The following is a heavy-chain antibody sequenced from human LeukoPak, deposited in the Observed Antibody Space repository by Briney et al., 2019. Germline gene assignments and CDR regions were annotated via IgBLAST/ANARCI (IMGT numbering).Heavy chain of an antibody. Sequence: SETLSLTCTVSGGSISSGGYSWSWIRQHPGKGLEWIGYIYYSGSTYYNPSLKSRVTISVDTSKNQFSLKLSSVTAADTAVYYCASTSSRALRLGELSLHFDYWGQGTLVTVSS. CDR1: GGSISSGGYS. D-gene: IGHD3-16*02. V-gene: IGHV4-31*03. CDR3: ASTSSRALRLGELSLHFDY. CDR2: IYYSGST. J-gene: IGHJ4*02.